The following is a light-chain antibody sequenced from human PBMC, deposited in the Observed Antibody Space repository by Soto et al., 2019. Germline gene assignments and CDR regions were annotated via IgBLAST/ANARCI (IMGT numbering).Light chain of an antibody. V-gene: IGKV3D-15*01. CDR1: QSVSSK. CDR2: GAS. J-gene: IGKJ5*01. CDR3: QQHETLIT. Sequence: EIVMTQSPATLSVSPGEGATLSCRASQSVSSKLAWYQQKPGQAPRLLIYGASSRATGIPDRFSGSGSGTDFTLTISRLEPEDFAVYYCQQHETLITFGQGTRLEIK.